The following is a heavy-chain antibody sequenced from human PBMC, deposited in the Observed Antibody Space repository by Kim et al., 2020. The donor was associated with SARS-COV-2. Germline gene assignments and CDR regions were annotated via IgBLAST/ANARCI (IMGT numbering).Heavy chain of an antibody. CDR2: ISYDGSNK. V-gene: IGHV3-30*04. CDR3: AREWELENSFYGMDV. J-gene: IGHJ6*02. Sequence: GGSLRLSCAASGFTFSSYAMHWVRQAPGKGLEWVAVISYDGSNKYYADSVKGRFTISRDNSKNTLYLQMNSLRAEDTAVYYCAREWELENSFYGMDVWGQGTTVTVSS. D-gene: IGHD1-1*01. CDR1: GFTFSSYA.